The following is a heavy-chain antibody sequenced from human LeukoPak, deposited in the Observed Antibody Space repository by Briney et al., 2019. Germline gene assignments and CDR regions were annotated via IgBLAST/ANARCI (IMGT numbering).Heavy chain of an antibody. V-gene: IGHV4-38-2*01. D-gene: IGHD5-18*01. CDR3: AGPSTAKATSDFDY. J-gene: IGHJ4*02. CDR1: GYSISSGYY. Sequence: PSETLSLTCAVSGYSISSGYYWGWIRQPPGKGLEWIGSIYHSGSTYYNPSLKSRVTISVDTSKNQFSLKLSSVTAADTAVYYCAGPSTAKATSDFDYWGQGTLVTVSS. CDR2: IYHSGST.